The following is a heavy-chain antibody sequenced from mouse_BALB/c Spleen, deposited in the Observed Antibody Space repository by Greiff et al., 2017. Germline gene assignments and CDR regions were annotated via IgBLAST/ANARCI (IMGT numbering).Heavy chain of an antibody. J-gene: IGHJ1*01. CDR2: ISSGGSYT. Sequence: EVKVVESGGGLVKPGGSLKLSCAASGFTFSSYTMSWVRQTPEKRLEWVATISSGGSYTYYPDSVKGRFTIARDNAKNTLYLQMSSLKSEDTAMYYCTRGVYYGSSYDWYFDVWGAGTTVTVSS. D-gene: IGHD1-1*01. CDR1: GFTFSSYT. CDR3: TRGVYYGSSYDWYFDV. V-gene: IGHV5-6-4*01.